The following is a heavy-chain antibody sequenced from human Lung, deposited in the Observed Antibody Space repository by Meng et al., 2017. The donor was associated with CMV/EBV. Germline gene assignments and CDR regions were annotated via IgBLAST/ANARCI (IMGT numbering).Heavy chain of an antibody. CDR3: ARIGGGNRGDVDY. V-gene: IGHV1-8*03. J-gene: IGHJ4*01. D-gene: IGHD2-15*01. CDR1: GYTFTSYD. Sequence: SVKVSXKASGYTFTSYDISWVRQATGQGLEWMGWMNPNSGNTGYAQKFQGRVTITRNTSISTAYMELSSLRSEDTAVYYCARIGGGNRGDVDYWGQGTLVTVSS. CDR2: MNPNSGNT.